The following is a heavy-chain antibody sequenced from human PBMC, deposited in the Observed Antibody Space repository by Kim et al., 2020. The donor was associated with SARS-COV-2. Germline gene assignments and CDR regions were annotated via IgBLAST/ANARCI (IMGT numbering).Heavy chain of an antibody. CDR3: AREVGRFDPLDEGPNFDY. J-gene: IGHJ4*02. CDR2: ISAYNGNT. D-gene: IGHD3-9*01. Sequence: ASVKVSCKASGYTFTSYGISWVRQAPGQGLEWMGWISAYNGNTNYAQKLQGRVTMTTDTSTSTAYMELRSLRSDDTAVYYCAREVGRFDPLDEGPNFDYWGQGTLVSVSS. CDR1: GYTFTSYG. V-gene: IGHV1-18*04.